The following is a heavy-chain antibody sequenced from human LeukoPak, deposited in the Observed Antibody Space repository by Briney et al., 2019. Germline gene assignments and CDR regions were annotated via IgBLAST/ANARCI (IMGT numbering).Heavy chain of an antibody. V-gene: IGHV4-34*01. J-gene: IGHJ4*02. CDR3: ARGERYCSGGSCYSIRYYFDY. Sequence: LSLKSRVTISVDTSKNQFSLKLSSVTAADTAVYYCARGERYCSGGSCYSIRYYFDYWGQGTLVTVSS. D-gene: IGHD2-15*01.